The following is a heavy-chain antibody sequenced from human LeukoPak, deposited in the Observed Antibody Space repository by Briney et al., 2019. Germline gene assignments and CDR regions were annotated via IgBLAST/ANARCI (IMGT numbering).Heavy chain of an antibody. J-gene: IGHJ4*02. Sequence: GGSLRLSCVASGFTFSNYPMHWVRQAPGKGLEYVSAISSNGGSTYYANSVKDRFTISRDNSKNTLYLQMGGLRADDMAVYYCARVLVANGGYYYDYWGQGTLVTVSS. CDR3: ARVLVANGGYYYDY. D-gene: IGHD3-22*01. V-gene: IGHV3-64*01. CDR1: GFTFSNYP. CDR2: ISSNGGST.